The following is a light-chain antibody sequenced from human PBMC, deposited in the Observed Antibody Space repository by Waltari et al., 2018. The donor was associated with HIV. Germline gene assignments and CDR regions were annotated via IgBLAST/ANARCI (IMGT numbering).Light chain of an antibody. CDR2: VAS. CDR3: QQSYSTPWT. V-gene: IGKV1-39*01. Sequence: DIQMTQSPSSLSASVGDRVTISGRASQTVSTYLNWYQLRPEKAPKLLIYVASSLQSGVPSRFSGSGSGTDFTLTISSLQPEDCATYYCQQSYSTPWTFGQGTKVEI. CDR1: QTVSTY. J-gene: IGKJ1*01.